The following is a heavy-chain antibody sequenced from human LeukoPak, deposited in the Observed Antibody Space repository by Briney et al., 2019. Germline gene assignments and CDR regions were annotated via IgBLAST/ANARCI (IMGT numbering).Heavy chain of an antibody. Sequence: SETLSLPCAVCGGSFSGYYWRWTPDPRGKGLVWIGDFYYSGSNNHNPSLKRRVHISLDTFKNQFSLKLSSVTAADTAVYYCARGSGAGGYDSRRYYYYYYLDVWGKGTTVTVSS. D-gene: IGHD5-12*01. V-gene: IGHV4-34*01. J-gene: IGHJ6*03. CDR1: GGSFSGYY. CDR2: FYYSGSN. CDR3: ARGSGAGGYDSRRYYYYYYLDV.